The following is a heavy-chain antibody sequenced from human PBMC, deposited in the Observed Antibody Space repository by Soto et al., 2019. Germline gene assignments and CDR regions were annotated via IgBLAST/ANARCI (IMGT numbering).Heavy chain of an antibody. D-gene: IGHD3-10*01. V-gene: IGHV3-30*18. J-gene: IGHJ6*02. CDR3: AKGGGIIYYYYGMDV. CDR1: GFTFSSYG. CDR2: ISYDGSNK. Sequence: QVQLVESGGGVVQPGRSLRLSCAASGFTFSSYGMHWVRQAPGKGLEWVAVISYDGSNKYYADSVKGRFTISRDNSKNTLYLQMNSLRAEDTAVYYCAKGGGIIYYYYGMDVWGQGTTVTVSS.